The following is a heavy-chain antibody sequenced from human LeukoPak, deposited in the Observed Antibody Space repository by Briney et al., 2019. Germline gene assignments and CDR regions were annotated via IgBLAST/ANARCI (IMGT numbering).Heavy chain of an antibody. Sequence: ASVKVSCKVSGYTLTELSMHWVRQAPGKGLEWMGGFDPEDGETIYAQKFQGRVTMTEDTSTDTAYMELSSLRSEDTAVYYCATRITMVRGVIDLLPFDYWGQGTLVTVSS. CDR2: FDPEDGET. D-gene: IGHD3-10*01. CDR1: GYTLTELS. V-gene: IGHV1-24*01. J-gene: IGHJ4*02. CDR3: ATRITMVRGVIDLLPFDY.